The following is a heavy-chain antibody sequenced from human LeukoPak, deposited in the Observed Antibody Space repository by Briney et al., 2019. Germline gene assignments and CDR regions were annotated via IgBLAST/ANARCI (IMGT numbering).Heavy chain of an antibody. CDR2: IKSDGSRT. CDR3: ARDSYYYDDRGSHYYGIDV. J-gene: IGHJ6*02. CDR1: GFTFSSYW. D-gene: IGHD3-22*01. V-gene: IGHV3-74*01. Sequence: GGSLRLSCGASGFTFSSYWMHWVRHAPGKGLVWVSRIKSDGSRTDYADSVKGRFIISRDNAKNTLYLQMGSLRVEDTAVYYCARDSYYYDDRGSHYYGIDVWGHGTTVTVSS.